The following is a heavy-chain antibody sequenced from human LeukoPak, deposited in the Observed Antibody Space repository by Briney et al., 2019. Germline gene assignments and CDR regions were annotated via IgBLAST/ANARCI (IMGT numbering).Heavy chain of an antibody. CDR2: INPDSGGT. D-gene: IGHD2-21*02. Sequence: ASVKVSCKASGYTFTGYYLHWVRQAPGQGLEWMGWINPDSGGTNYAQKFQGRVTMTRDTSITTAYMELSRLRSDDTAVYYCARDRGGGDCSPWGQGTLVTVSS. CDR1: GYTFTGYY. V-gene: IGHV1-2*02. CDR3: ARDRGGGDCSP. J-gene: IGHJ5*02.